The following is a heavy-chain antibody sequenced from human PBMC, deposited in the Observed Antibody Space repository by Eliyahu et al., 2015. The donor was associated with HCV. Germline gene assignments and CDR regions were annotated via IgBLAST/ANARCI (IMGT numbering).Heavy chain of an antibody. CDR1: GFSLSNARMG. J-gene: IGHJ4*02. Sequence: QVTLKESGPVLVKPTETLTLTCTVSGFSLSNARMGVSWIRQPPGKALEWLAHIFSNDEKSYSTSLKSRLTISKDTSKSQVVLTMTNMDPVDTATYYCARTSYGSGSYYTPLYYFDYWGQGTLVTVSS. D-gene: IGHD3-10*01. V-gene: IGHV2-26*01. CDR2: IFSNDEK. CDR3: ARTSYGSGSYYTPLYYFDY.